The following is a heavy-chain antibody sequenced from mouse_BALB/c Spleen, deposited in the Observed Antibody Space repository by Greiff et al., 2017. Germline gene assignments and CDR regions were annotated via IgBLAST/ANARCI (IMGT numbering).Heavy chain of an antibody. CDR1: GFTFSSFG. Sequence: EVQVVESGGGLVQPGGSRKLSCAASGFTFSSFGMHWVRQAPEKGLEWVAYISSGSSTIYYADTVKGRFTISRDNPKNTLFLQMTSLRSEDTAMYYCARGGYREAWFAYWGQGTLVTVSA. J-gene: IGHJ3*01. D-gene: IGHD2-14*01. CDR2: ISSGSSTI. V-gene: IGHV5-17*02. CDR3: ARGGYREAWFAY.